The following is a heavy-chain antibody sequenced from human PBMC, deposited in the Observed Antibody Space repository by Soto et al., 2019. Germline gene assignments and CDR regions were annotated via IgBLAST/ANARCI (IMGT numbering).Heavy chain of an antibody. CDR1: GFTFSSYA. J-gene: IGHJ6*02. Sequence: GGSLILSCAASGFTFSSYAMHWVRQAPGKGLEWVAVISYDGSNKYYADSVKGRFTISRDNSKNTLYLQMNSLRAEDTAVYYCARDRLPQYHFYGMDVWGQGTTVTVSS. V-gene: IGHV3-30-3*01. CDR2: ISYDGSNK. D-gene: IGHD5-12*01. CDR3: ARDRLPQYHFYGMDV.